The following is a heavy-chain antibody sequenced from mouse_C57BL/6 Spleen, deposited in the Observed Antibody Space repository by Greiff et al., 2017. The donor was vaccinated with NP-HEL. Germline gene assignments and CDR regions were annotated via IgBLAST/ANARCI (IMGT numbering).Heavy chain of an antibody. CDR3: ARGDAGYYYAMDY. CDR2: FHPYNDDT. J-gene: IGHJ4*01. Sequence: QVHVKQSGAELVKPGAPVKMSCKASGYTFTTYPIEWMKQNHGKSLEWIGNFHPYNDDTKYNEKFKGKATLTVEKSSSTVYLELSRLTSDDSAVYYCARGDAGYYYAMDYWGQGTSVTVSS. CDR1: GYTFTTYP. V-gene: IGHV1-47*01. D-gene: IGHD3-3*01.